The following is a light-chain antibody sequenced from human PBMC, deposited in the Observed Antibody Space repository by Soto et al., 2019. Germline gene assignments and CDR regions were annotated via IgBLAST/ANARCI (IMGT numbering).Light chain of an antibody. CDR1: QNIRGNE. CDR3: QDYGTSAPWT. V-gene: IGKV3-20*01. J-gene: IGKJ1*01. CDR2: RGS. Sequence: EVVLPQSPGTLSLSPGERATLSCRASQNIRGNELAWYQQKPGQAPRLLIYRGSSRATGIPDRFSGRGSGTDFILTISRLQHEDFAVYYCQDYGTSAPWTFGQGTKVELK.